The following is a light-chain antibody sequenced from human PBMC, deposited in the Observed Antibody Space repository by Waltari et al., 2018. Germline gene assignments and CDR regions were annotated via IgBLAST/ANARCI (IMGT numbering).Light chain of an antibody. CDR2: RNN. V-gene: IGLV1-47*01. CDR1: SSNIGSNY. CDR3: AAWDDSLSGPV. J-gene: IGLJ3*02. Sequence: QSVLTQPPSASGTPGQRVTISCSGSSSNIGSNYVYWYQQLPGTAPKLLINRNNQRPSGVPARSSGSTSGTSASLAISGRRYEEEAEYYCAAWDDSLSGPVFGGGTKLTVL.